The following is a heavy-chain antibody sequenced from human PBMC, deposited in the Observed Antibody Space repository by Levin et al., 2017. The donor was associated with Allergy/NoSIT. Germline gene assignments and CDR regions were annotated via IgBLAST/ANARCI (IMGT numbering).Heavy chain of an antibody. V-gene: IGHV3-53*01. CDR3: ARAPRSSSLSSNWASFFDY. D-gene: IGHD6-13*01. J-gene: IGHJ4*02. CDR1: GFTVSTNY. Sequence: LSLTCAASGFTVSTNYMSWVRQAPGKGLEWVSVIYSGGSTYYADSVKGRFTISTDNSKNTLYLQMNSLRAEDTAVYYCARAPRSSSLSSNWASFFDYWGEGTLVTVS. CDR2: IYSGGST.